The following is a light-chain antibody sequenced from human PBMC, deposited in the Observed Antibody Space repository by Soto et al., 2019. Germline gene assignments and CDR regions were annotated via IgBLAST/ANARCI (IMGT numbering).Light chain of an antibody. CDR1: TSDVGRYNY. CDR2: DVS. V-gene: IGLV2-14*01. J-gene: IGLJ3*02. Sequence: QSALTQPASVSGSPGQSITISCTGTTSDVGRYNYVSWHQQHPGKAPKLLIFDVSNRPSGVSDRFSGSKSGNTASLTISGLQADDEAYYYCNSYTTGNTWVFGGGTKLTVL. CDR3: NSYTTGNTWV.